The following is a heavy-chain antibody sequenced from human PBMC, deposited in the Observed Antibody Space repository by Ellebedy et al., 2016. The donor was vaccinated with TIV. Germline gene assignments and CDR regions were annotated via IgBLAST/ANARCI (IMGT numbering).Heavy chain of an antibody. D-gene: IGHD6-13*01. Sequence: GESLKIPCAASKFTFSGAWMSLIRQAPGKGLEWVSYISSSGSTIYYADSVKGRFTISRDNAKNSLYLQMNSLRAEDTAVYYCAREFTAAHPPIDYWGQGTLVTVSS. J-gene: IGHJ4*02. CDR1: KFTFSGAW. CDR2: ISSSGSTI. CDR3: AREFTAAHPPIDY. V-gene: IGHV3-11*01.